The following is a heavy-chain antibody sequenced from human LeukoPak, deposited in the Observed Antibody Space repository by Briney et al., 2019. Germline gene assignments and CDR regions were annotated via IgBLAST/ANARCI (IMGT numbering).Heavy chain of an antibody. V-gene: IGHV3-23*01. CDR2: ISGSGGST. D-gene: IGHD6-19*01. CDR1: GFTFYNYA. J-gene: IGHJ4*02. Sequence: GGSLRLSCAASGFTFYNYAMSWVRQAPGKGLEWVSAISGSGGSTYYADSVKGRFTISRDNSKNTLYLQLNSLRVEDTAVYYCAKDSSGWSKDYWGQGTLVTVSS. CDR3: AKDSSGWSKDY.